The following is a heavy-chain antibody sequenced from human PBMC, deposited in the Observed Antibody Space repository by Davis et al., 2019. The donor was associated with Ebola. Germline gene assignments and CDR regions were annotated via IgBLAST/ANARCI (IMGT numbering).Heavy chain of an antibody. D-gene: IGHD2-2*01. J-gene: IGHJ5*02. CDR3: ARKPARWENWFDP. Sequence: SETLSLTCTVSGGSIRSYYWSWIRQPPGKGLEWIGYIYYSGSTNYNPSLKSRVTISVDTSKNQFSLKLSSATAADTAVYYCARKPARWENWFDPWGQGTLVTVSS. CDR1: GGSIRSYY. V-gene: IGHV4-59*12. CDR2: IYYSGST.